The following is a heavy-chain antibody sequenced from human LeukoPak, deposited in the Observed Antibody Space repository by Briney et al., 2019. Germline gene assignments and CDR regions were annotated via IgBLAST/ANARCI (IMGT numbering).Heavy chain of an antibody. V-gene: IGHV1-8*01. CDR3: ARGPTVYYDFWSGYYTYNWFDP. CDR1: GYTFTSYD. CDR2: MNPNSGNT. J-gene: IGHJ5*02. D-gene: IGHD3-3*01. Sequence: GASVKVSCKASGYTFTSYDINWVRPATGQGLEWMGWMNPNSGNTGYAQKFQGRVTMTRNTSISTAYMELSSLRSEDTAVYYCARGPTVYYDFWSGYYTYNWFDPWGQGTLVTVSS.